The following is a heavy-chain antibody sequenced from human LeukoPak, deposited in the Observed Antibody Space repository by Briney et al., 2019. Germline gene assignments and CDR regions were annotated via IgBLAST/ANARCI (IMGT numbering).Heavy chain of an antibody. D-gene: IGHD5-18*01. CDR3: AKDEGIQLWFFPFDY. CDR1: GYTFTSYY. CDR2: INPSGGST. Sequence: ASVKVSCKASGYTFTSYYMHWVRQAPGQGLEWMGIINPSGGSTSYAQKFQGRVTMTRDTSTSTVYMELSSLRSEDTAVYYCAKDEGIQLWFFPFDYWGQGTLVTVSS. V-gene: IGHV1-46*01. J-gene: IGHJ4*02.